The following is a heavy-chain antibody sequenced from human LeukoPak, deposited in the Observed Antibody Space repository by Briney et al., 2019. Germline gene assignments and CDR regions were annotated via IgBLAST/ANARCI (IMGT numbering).Heavy chain of an antibody. Sequence: PSETLSLTCAVYGGSFSGYYWSWIRQPPGKGLEWMGKINHSGSTNYNPSLKSRVTISVDTSKNQFSLKLSSVTAADTAVYYCARGEAVGATGVAFDIWGQGTMVTVSS. CDR2: INHSGST. V-gene: IGHV4-34*01. D-gene: IGHD1-26*01. CDR3: ARGEAVGATGVAFDI. J-gene: IGHJ3*02. CDR1: GGSFSGYY.